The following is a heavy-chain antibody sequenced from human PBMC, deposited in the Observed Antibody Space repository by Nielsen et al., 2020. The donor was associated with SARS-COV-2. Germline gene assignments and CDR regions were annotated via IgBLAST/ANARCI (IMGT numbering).Heavy chain of an antibody. Sequence: SETLSLTCTVSGGSISSYYWSWIRQPPGKGLEWIGYIYYSGSTYYNPSLKSRVTISVDTSKNQFSLKLSSVTAADTAVYYCARFVGITIFGVVTAGSFDYWGQGTLVTVSS. CDR3: ARFVGITIFGVVTAGSFDY. CDR2: IYYSGST. CDR1: GGSISSYY. D-gene: IGHD3-3*01. V-gene: IGHV4-59*12. J-gene: IGHJ4*02.